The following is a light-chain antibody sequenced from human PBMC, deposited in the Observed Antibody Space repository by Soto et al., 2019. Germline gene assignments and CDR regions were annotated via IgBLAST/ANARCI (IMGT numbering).Light chain of an antibody. J-gene: IGKJ5*01. V-gene: IGKV3-20*01. CDR3: QQYGSSPTWT. Sequence: VLTQAPGTLSLSPGERATLSCRSSQNINNNYLAWYQQKPGQAPRLLIYGASSRATGVPDRFSGSGSGTDFTLTISRLEPEDSAVHYGQQYGSSPTWTFGQGTRLEIK. CDR2: GAS. CDR1: QNINNNY.